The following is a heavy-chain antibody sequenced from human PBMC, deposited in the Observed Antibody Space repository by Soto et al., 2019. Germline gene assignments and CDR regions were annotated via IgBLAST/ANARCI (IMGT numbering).Heavy chain of an antibody. V-gene: IGHV6-1*01. Sequence: SQTLSLTCAISGDSVSSNSVAWNWIRQSPSRGLEWLGRTYYRSKWYNDYAVSVKSRISINPDTSKNQFSLQLNSVTPEDTAVYYCAQISMTEAPYWGQGTLVTVSS. CDR3: AQISMTEAPY. D-gene: IGHD2-21*02. J-gene: IGHJ4*02. CDR2: TYYRSKWYN. CDR1: GDSVSSNSVA.